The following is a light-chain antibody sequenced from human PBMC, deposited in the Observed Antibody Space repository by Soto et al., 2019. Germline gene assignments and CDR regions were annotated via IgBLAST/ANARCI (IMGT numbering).Light chain of an antibody. CDR1: ASTIGRNY. CDR2: RNS. V-gene: IGLV1-47*01. CDR3: AAWDDNLSGFYV. J-gene: IGLJ1*01. Sequence: QSVLTQSPSVSGTPGQRVTISCSGSASTIGRNYVYWYQQLPGTAPKLLIYRNSQRPSGVPDRFSGSKYGTSASLAISGLLSEDEADYYCAAWDDNLSGFYVFGDGTKLTVL.